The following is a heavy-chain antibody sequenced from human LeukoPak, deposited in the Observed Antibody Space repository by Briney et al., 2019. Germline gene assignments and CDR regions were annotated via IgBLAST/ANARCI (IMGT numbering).Heavy chain of an antibody. D-gene: IGHD3-22*01. V-gene: IGHV1-69*05. J-gene: IGHJ5*02. CDR1: GGTFSSYA. Sequence: GASVKVSCKASGGTFSSYAISWVRQAPGQGLEWMGGIIPIFGTANYAQKFQGRVTITTDESTSTAYMELSSLRSEDTAVYYCARVVINRFNWFDPWGQGTLVTVSS. CDR2: IIPIFGTA. CDR3: ARVVINRFNWFDP.